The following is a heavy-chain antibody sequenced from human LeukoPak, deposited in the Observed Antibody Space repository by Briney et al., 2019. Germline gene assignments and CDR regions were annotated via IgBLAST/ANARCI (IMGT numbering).Heavy chain of an antibody. D-gene: IGHD4-23*01. CDR2: IYYSGIT. J-gene: IGHJ4*02. V-gene: IGHV4-39*01. Sequence: SETLSLTCTVSGGSISSSSYYWGWIRQPPGKGLEWIGSIYYSGITYYNPSLKSRVTISVDTSKNQLSLKLSSVTAADTAVYYCARHRSTVVTIDYWGQGTLVTVSS. CDR3: ARHRSTVVTIDY. CDR1: GGSISSSSYY.